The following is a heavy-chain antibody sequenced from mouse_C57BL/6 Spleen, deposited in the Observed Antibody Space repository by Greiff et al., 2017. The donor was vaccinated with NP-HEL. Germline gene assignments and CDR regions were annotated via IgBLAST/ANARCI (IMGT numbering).Heavy chain of an antibody. CDR1: GYAFSSSW. D-gene: IGHD4-1*01. J-gene: IGHJ3*01. V-gene: IGHV1-82*01. Sequence: QVQLKQSGPELVKPGASVKISCKASGYAFSSSWMNWVKQRPGKGLEWIGRIYPGDGDTNYNGKFKGKATLTADKSSSTAYMQLSSLTSEDSAVYFCARGDWDPFAYWGQGTLVTVSA. CDR3: ARGDWDPFAY. CDR2: IYPGDGDT.